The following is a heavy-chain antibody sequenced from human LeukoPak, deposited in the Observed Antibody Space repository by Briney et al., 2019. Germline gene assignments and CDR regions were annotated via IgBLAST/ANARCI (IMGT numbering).Heavy chain of an antibody. V-gene: IGHV3-23*01. D-gene: IGHD1-26*01. CDR1: GFAFSNYA. Sequence: PGGSLRLSCVASGFAFSNYAMSWVRQAPGKGLEWVSAISGSGGNTYYADSVKGRFTISRDNSKNTLYLQMNSLRAEDTAVYYCAKSAVGATTYQFFDSWGQGTLVTVSS. J-gene: IGHJ4*02. CDR3: AKSAVGATTYQFFDS. CDR2: ISGSGGNT.